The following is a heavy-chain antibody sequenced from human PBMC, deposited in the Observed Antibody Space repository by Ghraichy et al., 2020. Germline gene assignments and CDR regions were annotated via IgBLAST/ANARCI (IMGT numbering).Heavy chain of an antibody. Sequence: GSLRLSCAASGFTVSSNYMSWVRQAPGKGLEWVSVIYSGGSTYYADSVKGRFTISRDNSKNTLYLQMNSLRAEDTAVYYCARALLWFGDTFDYWGQGTLVTVSS. J-gene: IGHJ4*02. CDR3: ARALLWFGDTFDY. CDR1: GFTVSSNY. V-gene: IGHV3-53*01. D-gene: IGHD3-10*01. CDR2: IYSGGST.